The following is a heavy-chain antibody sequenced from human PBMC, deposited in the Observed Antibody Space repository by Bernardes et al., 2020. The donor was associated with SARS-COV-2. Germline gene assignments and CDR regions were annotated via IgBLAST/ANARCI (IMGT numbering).Heavy chain of an antibody. Sequence: GGSLRLSCAASGFTFSSYWMHWVRQAPGKGLVWVSRINSDGSSTSYADSVKGRFTISRDNAKNTLYLQMNSLRAEDTAVYYCARASYYGDYAGYWGQGTLVTVSS. CDR1: GFTFSSYW. J-gene: IGHJ4*02. CDR3: ARASYYGDYAGY. CDR2: INSDGSST. D-gene: IGHD4-17*01. V-gene: IGHV3-74*01.